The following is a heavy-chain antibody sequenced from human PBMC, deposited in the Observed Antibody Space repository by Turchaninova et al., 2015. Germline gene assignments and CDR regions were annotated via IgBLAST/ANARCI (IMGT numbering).Heavy chain of an antibody. D-gene: IGHD1-1*01. Sequence: QVQLQQWGAGLLKPSETLSLTCAVYGGSFSGYYWSWIRQPPGKGLEWIGEIKHNGRTNYNPSLKSRVTIAVDTSQNQFSLKLSSVTAADTVVYYCARGHKEVQPGAFDIWGQGTMVTVSS. CDR1: GGSFSGYY. J-gene: IGHJ3*02. CDR3: ARGHKEVQPGAFDI. V-gene: IGHV4-34*01. CDR2: IKHNGRT.